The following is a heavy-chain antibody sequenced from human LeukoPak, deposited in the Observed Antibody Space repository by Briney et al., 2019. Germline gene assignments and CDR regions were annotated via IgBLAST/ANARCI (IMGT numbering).Heavy chain of an antibody. J-gene: IGHJ4*02. CDR2: INWNGGST. CDR1: GFTFSSYG. CDR3: ARVTGGYNLVDY. V-gene: IGHV3-20*04. D-gene: IGHD5-24*01. Sequence: GGSLRLSCGASGFTFSSYGMHWVRQAPGKGLEWVSTINWNGGSTGYEDSVKGRITISRDNAKKSLYLQMNSLRAEDTAVYYCARVTGGYNLVDYWGQGTLVTVSS.